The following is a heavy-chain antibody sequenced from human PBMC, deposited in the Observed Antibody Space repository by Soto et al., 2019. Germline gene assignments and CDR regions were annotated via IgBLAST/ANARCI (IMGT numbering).Heavy chain of an antibody. V-gene: IGHV3-48*03. CDR3: VKEYCTGGTCFDAFDL. CDR1: GFIFSDYE. CDR2: ISDGGTTI. J-gene: IGHJ3*01. D-gene: IGHD2-8*02. Sequence: EAELVESGGGLVQPGGSLTLSCAASGFIFSDYEVDWVRQAPGRGPEWISYISDGGTTIYYAASVKGRFTISRDDAKKSLYLHMNNLRVDDTAIYFCVKEYCTGGTCFDAFDLWGHGTAVTVSS.